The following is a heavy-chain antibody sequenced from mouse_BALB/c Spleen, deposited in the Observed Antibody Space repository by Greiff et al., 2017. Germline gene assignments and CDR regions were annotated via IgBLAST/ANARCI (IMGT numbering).Heavy chain of an antibody. Sequence: QVQLQQSGAELMKPGASVKISCKATGYTFSSYWIEWVKQRPGHGLEWIGEILPGSGSTNYNEKFKGKATFTADTSSNTAYMQLSSLTSEDSAVYYCARRPIHYYGYDYWGQGTTLTVSS. V-gene: IGHV1-9*01. J-gene: IGHJ2*01. CDR1: GYTFSSYW. CDR3: ARRPIHYYGYDY. D-gene: IGHD1-2*01. CDR2: ILPGSGST.